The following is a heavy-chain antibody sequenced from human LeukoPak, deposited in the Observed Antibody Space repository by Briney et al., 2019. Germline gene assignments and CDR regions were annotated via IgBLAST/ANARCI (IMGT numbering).Heavy chain of an antibody. CDR2: IRSKAYGGTT. V-gene: IGHV3-49*03. CDR3: TRDGLGYCSGGSCGSAEYFQH. J-gene: IGHJ1*01. D-gene: IGHD2-15*01. CDR1: GFTFGDYA. Sequence: PGGSLRLSCAVSGFTFGDYAMSWFRQAPGKGLEWVGFIRSKAYGGTTEYAASVKGRFTISRDDSKSIAYLQMNSLKTEDTAVYYCTRDGLGYCSGGSCGSAEYFQHWGQGTLVTVSS.